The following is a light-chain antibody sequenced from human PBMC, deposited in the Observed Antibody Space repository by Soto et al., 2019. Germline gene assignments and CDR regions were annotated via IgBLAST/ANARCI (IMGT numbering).Light chain of an antibody. CDR3: PQYYCAWK. Sequence: DIVMTQSPDSLAVSLGERATINCKSSQSILYSSNNKHYLAWYQQKPGQPPKLLIYWASTRESGVPDRFSGSGSGRAITLTISSLQAEDVAVYYCPQYYCAWKFGPGTKVEIK. CDR1: QSILYSSNNKHY. J-gene: IGKJ1*01. CDR2: WAS. V-gene: IGKV4-1*01.